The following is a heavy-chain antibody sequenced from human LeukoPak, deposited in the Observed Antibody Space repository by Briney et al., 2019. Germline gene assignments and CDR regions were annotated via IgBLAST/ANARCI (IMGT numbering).Heavy chain of an antibody. CDR1: GFTFSNYA. Sequence: GGSLRLSCAASGFTFSNYAMSWVRQAPGKGLEWVSAITNSGGSTYYADSVKGRFTISRDNSKSMLYLQMNSLRAEDAAVYYCVSKNRYYDGSGSYYNYFDYWGQGTLVTVSS. J-gene: IGHJ4*02. V-gene: IGHV3-23*01. CDR2: ITNSGGST. D-gene: IGHD3-22*01. CDR3: VSKNRYYDGSGSYYNYFDY.